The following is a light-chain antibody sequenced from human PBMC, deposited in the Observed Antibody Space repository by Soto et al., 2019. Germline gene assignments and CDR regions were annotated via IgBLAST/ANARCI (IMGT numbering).Light chain of an antibody. J-gene: IGKJ4*01. CDR3: QQYNNWPRGT. V-gene: IGKV3-15*01. CDR2: GAS. CDR1: QSVSSN. Sequence: EIVMTQSPATLSVSPGERATLSCRASQSVSSNLAWYQQKPGQAPRLLIYGASTRATGIPARFSGSGSGTAFTLTISSLHSEDFAVYYCQQYNNWPRGTFGGGTKVEIK.